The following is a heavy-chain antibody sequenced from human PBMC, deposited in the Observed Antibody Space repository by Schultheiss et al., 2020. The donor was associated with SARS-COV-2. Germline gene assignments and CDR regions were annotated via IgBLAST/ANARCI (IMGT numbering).Heavy chain of an antibody. CDR2: IYSGGST. J-gene: IGHJ4*02. D-gene: IGHD4-17*01. CDR3: ASLVVRTTVTPG. CDR1: GFTVSSNY. Sequence: GGSLRLSCAASGFTVSSNYMSWVRQAPGKGLEWVSVIYSGGSTYYADSVKGRFTISRDNAKNSLYLQMNSLRAEDTALYYCASLVVRTTVTPGWGQGTLVTVSS. V-gene: IGHV3-53*05.